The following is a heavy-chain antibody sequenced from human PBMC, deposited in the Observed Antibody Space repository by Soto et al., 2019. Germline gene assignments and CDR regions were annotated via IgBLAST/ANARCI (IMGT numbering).Heavy chain of an antibody. D-gene: IGHD3-22*01. CDR1: GGTFSSYA. J-gene: IGHJ3*02. Sequence: SVKVSCKASGGTFSSYAISWVRQAPGQGLEWMGGIIPIFGTANYAQKFQGRVTITADESTSTAYMELSSLRSEDTAVYYCARILAGSYDSSGYVGDAFDIWGQGTMVTVSS. CDR3: ARILAGSYDSSGYVGDAFDI. V-gene: IGHV1-69*13. CDR2: IIPIFGTA.